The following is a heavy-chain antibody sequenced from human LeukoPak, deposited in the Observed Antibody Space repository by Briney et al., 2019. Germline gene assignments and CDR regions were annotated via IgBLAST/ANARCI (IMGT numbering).Heavy chain of an antibody. CDR3: AKDNVVVVPAVRRSAFDI. D-gene: IGHD2-2*01. V-gene: IGHV3-30*18. Sequence: GRSLRLSCAASGFTFSSYGMHWVRQAPGKGLEWVAVISYDGSNKYYADSVKGRFTISRDNSKNTLYLQMNSLRAEDTAMYYCAKDNVVVVPAVRRSAFDIWGQGTMVTVSS. J-gene: IGHJ3*02. CDR1: GFTFSSYG. CDR2: ISYDGSNK.